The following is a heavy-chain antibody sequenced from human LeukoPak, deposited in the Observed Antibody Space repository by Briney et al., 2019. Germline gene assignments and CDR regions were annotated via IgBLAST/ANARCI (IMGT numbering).Heavy chain of an antibody. CDR3: AKAQIRRLYGMDV. CDR1: GCTFSSYA. CDR2: ISWNSGSI. D-gene: IGHD6-25*01. J-gene: IGHJ6*02. V-gene: IGHV3-9*01. Sequence: LPGGSLRLSCAASGCTFSSYAMTWVRQAPGKGLEWVSGISWNSGSIGYADSVKGRFTISSDNAKNSLYLQMNSMRAEDTAFYVCAKAQIRRLYGMDVWGQGTTVTVSS.